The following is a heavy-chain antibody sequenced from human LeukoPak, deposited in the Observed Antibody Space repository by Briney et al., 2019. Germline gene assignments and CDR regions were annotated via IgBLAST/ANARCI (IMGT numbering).Heavy chain of an antibody. CDR2: ISSSSSYI. V-gene: IGHV3-21*01. D-gene: IGHD2-2*02. CDR3: ARDGIVVVPAAIAHYYYYYGMDV. CDR1: GFTFSSYS. Sequence: PGGSLRLSCAASGFTFSSYSMYWVRQAPGKGLEWVSSISSSSSYIYYADSVKGRFTISRDNAKNSLYLQMNSLRAEDTAVYYYARDGIVVVPAAIAHYYYYYGMDVWGQGTTVTVSS. J-gene: IGHJ6*02.